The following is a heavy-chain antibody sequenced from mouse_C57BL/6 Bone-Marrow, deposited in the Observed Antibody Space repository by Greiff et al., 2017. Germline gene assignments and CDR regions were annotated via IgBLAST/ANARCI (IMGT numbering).Heavy chain of an antibody. D-gene: IGHD2-3*01. Sequence: QVQLQQPGAELVKPGASVKLSCKASGYTFTSYWMHWVKQRPGQGLEWIGMIHPNSGSTNYNEKFKSKATLTVDKSSSTAYMQLSSLTSEDSAVSYCSREGWLLKYYAMDYWGQGTSVTVSS. CDR1: GYTFTSYW. V-gene: IGHV1-64*01. CDR2: IHPNSGST. CDR3: SREGWLLKYYAMDY. J-gene: IGHJ4*01.